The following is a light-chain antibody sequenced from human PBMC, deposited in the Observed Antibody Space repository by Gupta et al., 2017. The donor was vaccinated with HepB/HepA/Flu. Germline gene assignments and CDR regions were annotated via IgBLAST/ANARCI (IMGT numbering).Light chain of an antibody. Sequence: DIQMTQSPSSVSASVGDRVTMTCRASRDIDTYLAWYQHKLGQPPRLLIYATSTLKSGVPLRFSGSGSGTDFTLTISSLQPEEFATYYCQQAYSFPLTFGGGTKVEIK. CDR1: RDIDTY. J-gene: IGKJ4*01. CDR2: ATS. V-gene: IGKV1-12*01. CDR3: QQAYSFPLT.